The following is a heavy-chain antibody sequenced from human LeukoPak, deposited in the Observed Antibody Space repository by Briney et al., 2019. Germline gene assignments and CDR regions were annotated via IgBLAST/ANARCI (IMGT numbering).Heavy chain of an antibody. CDR2: ISTSGAST. D-gene: IGHD3-10*01. CDR3: AKGGEGYGSTTIPRDY. CDR1: GFSISSYA. Sequence: GGSLRLSCAASGFSISSYAMSWVRQAPGKGLEWVSGISTSGASTYYADSVKGRFTISRDNSKNTLYLQMNSLRAEDTAVYYCAKGGEGYGSTTIPRDYWGQGPLVTVSS. V-gene: IGHV3-23*01. J-gene: IGHJ4*02.